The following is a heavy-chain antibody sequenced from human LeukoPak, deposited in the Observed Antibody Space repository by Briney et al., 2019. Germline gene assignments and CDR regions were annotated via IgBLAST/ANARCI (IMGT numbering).Heavy chain of an antibody. D-gene: IGHD1-26*01. CDR2: ISGSGGST. Sequence: GGSLRLSCAASGFTFSSYAMSWVRQAPGKGLEWVSAISGSGGSTYYADSVKGRFTISRDNPKNTLYLQMNSLRAEDTAVYYCAKGWRGSYLFGAFDIWGQGTMVSVSS. J-gene: IGHJ3*02. V-gene: IGHV3-23*01. CDR1: GFTFSSYA. CDR3: AKGWRGSYLFGAFDI.